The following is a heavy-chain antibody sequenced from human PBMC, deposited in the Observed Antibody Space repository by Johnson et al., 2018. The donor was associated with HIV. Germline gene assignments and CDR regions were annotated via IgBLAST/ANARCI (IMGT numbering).Heavy chain of an antibody. V-gene: IGHV3-73*02. Sequence: EQLVESGGDLVQPGGSVKLSCEGSGFTFSGSAMHWVRQSPGKGLEWVGHIGTKSDNYATEYAASLKGRFIVSRDDSKNTAYLQMNSLKIEDTAVYYCARRTLGGYCPKGICPINAFAVWGQGTMVTVSS. CDR1: GFTFSGSA. D-gene: IGHD2-8*01. CDR2: IGTKSDNYAT. J-gene: IGHJ3*01. CDR3: ARRTLGGYCPKGICPINAFAV.